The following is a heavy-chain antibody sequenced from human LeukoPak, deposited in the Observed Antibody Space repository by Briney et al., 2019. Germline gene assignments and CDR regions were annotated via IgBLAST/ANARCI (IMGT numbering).Heavy chain of an antibody. CDR2: IRYDGSNK. J-gene: IGHJ6*02. CDR3: AKDKPLRERARRAIDSGIVYYYYGMDV. V-gene: IGHV3-30*02. CDR1: GITFSFFG. D-gene: IGHD3-10*01. Sequence: GGSLRLSCAASGITFSFFGMHWVRQAPGKGLEWVAFIRYDGSNKYYADSVKGRFTVSRDSSKNTVYLEMSDLRGEDTATYYCAKDKPLRERARRAIDSGIVYYYYGMDVWGQGTTVTVSS.